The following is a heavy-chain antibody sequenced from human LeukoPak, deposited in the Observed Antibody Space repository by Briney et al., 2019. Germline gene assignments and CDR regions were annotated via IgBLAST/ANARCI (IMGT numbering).Heavy chain of an antibody. J-gene: IGHJ4*02. D-gene: IGHD2-15*01. CDR3: ARDPRLVGMFDY. CDR1: GGTFSSYA. Sequence: AASVKVSCKASGGTFSSYAISWVRQAPGQGLEWMGGIIPIFGTANYAQKFQGRVTITADESTSTAYMELSSLRSEDTAVYYCARDPRLVGMFDYWGQGTLVTVSS. V-gene: IGHV1-69*13. CDR2: IIPIFGTA.